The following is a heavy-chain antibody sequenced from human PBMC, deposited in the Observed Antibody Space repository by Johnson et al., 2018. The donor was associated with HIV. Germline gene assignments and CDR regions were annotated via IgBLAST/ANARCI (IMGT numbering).Heavy chain of an antibody. J-gene: IGHJ3*02. V-gene: IGHV3-30*18. CDR2: ISYDGSNK. Sequence: QVQLVESGGGLVQPGGSLRLSCAASGFTFSSYDMHWVRQAPGKGLEWVAVISYDGSNKYYADSVQGRFTISRDNSKNTLYLQMNSLRAEDTAVYYCAKSDVVVIPEGAFDIWGQGTMVTVSS. D-gene: IGHD2-21*01. CDR1: GFTFSSYD. CDR3: AKSDVVVIPEGAFDI.